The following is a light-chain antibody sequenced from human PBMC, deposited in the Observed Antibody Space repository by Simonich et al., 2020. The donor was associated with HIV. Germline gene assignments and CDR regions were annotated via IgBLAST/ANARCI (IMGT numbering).Light chain of an antibody. J-gene: IGKJ1*01. V-gene: IGKV4-1*01. Sequence: DIVMTQAPDSLAVSLGERATINCKSSQSVLSNSNNKTYLAWYQQKPGQTPKLLIYWASTRESGVPDRCSGSGSGTDFTLTIISLQAEDVAVYYCQQYYSTPRTFGQGTKVEIK. CDR3: QQYYSTPRT. CDR1: QSVLSNSNNKTY. CDR2: WAS.